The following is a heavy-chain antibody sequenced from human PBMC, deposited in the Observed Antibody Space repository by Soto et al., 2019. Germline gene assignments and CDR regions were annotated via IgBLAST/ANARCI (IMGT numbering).Heavy chain of an antibody. CDR1: GGSISSSSCY. D-gene: IGHD3-9*01. Sequence: PSETLSLTCTFSGGSISSSSCYWGWIRQPPGKGLEWIGSIYYRGNAYYNPSLQTRVTISLDKSKSQFSLKLNSVTAADSAAYFCARLEGLATISYYFDFWGPGALVTVSS. CDR3: ARLEGLATISYYFDF. J-gene: IGHJ4*02. CDR2: IYYRGNA. V-gene: IGHV4-39*01.